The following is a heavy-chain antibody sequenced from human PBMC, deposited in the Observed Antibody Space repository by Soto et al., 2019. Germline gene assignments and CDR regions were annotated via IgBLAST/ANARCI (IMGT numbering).Heavy chain of an antibody. V-gene: IGHV1-69*02. CDR3: ARNYRAMAKKDAFDI. J-gene: IGHJ3*02. D-gene: IGHD5-18*01. Sequence: SVKVSCKASGGTFSSYTISWVRQAPGQGLEWMGRIIPILGIANYAQKFQGRVTITADKSTSTAYMELSSLRSEDTAVYYCARNYRAMAKKDAFDIWGQGTMVTVS. CDR2: IIPILGIA. CDR1: GGTFSSYT.